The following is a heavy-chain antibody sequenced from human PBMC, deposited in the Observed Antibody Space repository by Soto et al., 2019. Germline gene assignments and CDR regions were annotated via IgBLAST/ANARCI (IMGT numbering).Heavy chain of an antibody. CDR3: ARGSTYNKVFDY. CDR1: GGAMSSGGFY. CDR2: IYYSGST. V-gene: IGHV4-31*03. Sequence: QVQLQESGPGLVKPSQTLSLTCTVSGGAMSSGGFYWSWIRQHPGKGLEWIGYIYYSGSTYYNPSLKSRVTISLDTSKHQFSLKLSTVTAADTAVYYCARGSTYNKVFDYWGQGTLLTVSS. D-gene: IGHD1-20*01. J-gene: IGHJ4*02.